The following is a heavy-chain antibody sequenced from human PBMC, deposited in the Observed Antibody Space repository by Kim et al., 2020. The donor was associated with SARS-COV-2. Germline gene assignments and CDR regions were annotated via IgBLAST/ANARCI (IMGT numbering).Heavy chain of an antibody. Sequence: GGSLRRSCAVSGIPFSNAWFNWVRQAPGKGLEWVGRIKSKSDGGTADLAAPVKGRFAISRDDSKNTLYLLMNSLKTDDSAVYYCTTVSMRWGQGTLVTVS. V-gene: IGHV3-15*01. J-gene: IGHJ4*02. D-gene: IGHD2-2*01. CDR3: TTVSMR. CDR1: GIPFSNAW. CDR2: IKSKSDGGTA.